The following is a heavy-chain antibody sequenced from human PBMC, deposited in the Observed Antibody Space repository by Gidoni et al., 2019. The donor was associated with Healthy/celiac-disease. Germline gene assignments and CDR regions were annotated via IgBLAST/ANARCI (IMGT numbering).Heavy chain of an antibody. CDR2: IYYSGST. D-gene: IGHD6-6*01. CDR3: AREIGQLDKGTGGYVLDYGMDV. CDR1: GGSISSGGYY. J-gene: IGHJ6*02. V-gene: IGHV4-31*03. Sequence: QVQLQESGPGLVKPSQTLSLTCTVSGGSISSGGYYWSWIRQHPGKGLEWIGYIYYSGSTYYNPSLKSRVTISVDTSKNQFSLKLSSVTAADTAVYYCAREIGQLDKGTGGYVLDYGMDVWGQGTTVTVSS.